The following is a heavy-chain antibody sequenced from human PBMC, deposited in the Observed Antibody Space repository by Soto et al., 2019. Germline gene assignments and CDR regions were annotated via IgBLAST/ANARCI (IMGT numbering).Heavy chain of an antibody. CDR3: ARSVEGHFDY. Sequence: EVQLVESGGDLVQRGGSLRLSCVASGFTSSVYSMNWVHQAPGKGLEWFSYITSDTKTIKYADSVKGRFTISRDNAKNSVYLQMNSLRDEDTAVYYCARSVEGHFDYWGQGTVVTVSS. V-gene: IGHV3-48*02. CDR1: GFTSSVYS. CDR2: ITSDTKTI. J-gene: IGHJ4*02.